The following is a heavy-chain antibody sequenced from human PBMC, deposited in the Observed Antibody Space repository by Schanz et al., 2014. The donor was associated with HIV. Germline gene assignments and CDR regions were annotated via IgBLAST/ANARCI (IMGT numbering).Heavy chain of an antibody. CDR3: AKDRNHYDSRYLGKGNYYYYYGMDV. V-gene: IGHV3-30-3*01. J-gene: IGHJ6*02. D-gene: IGHD3-22*01. CDR2: GSFDGSKK. CDR1: GFTFSTYA. Sequence: QVQLAESGGGVVQPGRSLRLSCAASGFTFSTYAIHWVRQAPGKGLEWVAVGSFDGSKKYYADSVKGRFTISRDNSKSTLSLQMNSLRAEDTAIYYCAKDRNHYDSRYLGKGNYYYYYGMDVWGQGTTVTVSS.